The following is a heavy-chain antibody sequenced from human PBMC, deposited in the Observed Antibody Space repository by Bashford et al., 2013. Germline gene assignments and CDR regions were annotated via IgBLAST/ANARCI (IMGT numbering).Heavy chain of an antibody. CDR1: GVIFFDSW. Sequence: GGSLRLSCATSGVIFFDSWMSWVRQAPGKGLEYVAYINPVGSETFYVGSVNGRFTISRDNAKKSFYLQMNSLRGEDTAVYYCASVSFHKFDPWGQGTLVTVSS. CDR3: ASVSFHKFDP. J-gene: IGHJ5*02. CDR2: INPVGSET. D-gene: IGHD2/OR15-2a*01. V-gene: IGHV3-7*01.